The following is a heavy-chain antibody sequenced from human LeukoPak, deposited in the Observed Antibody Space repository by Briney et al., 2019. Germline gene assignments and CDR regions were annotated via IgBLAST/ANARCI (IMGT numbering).Heavy chain of an antibody. D-gene: IGHD3-9*01. CDR2: ISSSSSYI. J-gene: IGHJ4*02. CDR3: ARDRRDLGRYDTLTGYYPV. Sequence: GGSLRLSCAASGFTFSSYSMNWVRQAPGKGLEWVSSISSSSSYIYYADSVKGRFTISRDNAKNSLYLQMNSLRAEDTAVYYCARDRRDLGRYDTLTGYYPVWGQGTLVTVSS. CDR1: GFTFSSYS. V-gene: IGHV3-21*01.